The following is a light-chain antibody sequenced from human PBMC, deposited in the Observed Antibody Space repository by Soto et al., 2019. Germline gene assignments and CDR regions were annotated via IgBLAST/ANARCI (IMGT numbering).Light chain of an antibody. J-gene: IGKJ2*01. Sequence: AIQLTQAPSSLSASVGDRVTFTCRASQDIGSALAWYQQKSGTAPNLLIYDASNLESGVPSRFSGSGSGTHFILTISSLQPEDLGTYYCQQFNSYPHTFGQGTKLEI. CDR2: DAS. V-gene: IGKV1-13*02. CDR3: QQFNSYPHT. CDR1: QDIGSA.